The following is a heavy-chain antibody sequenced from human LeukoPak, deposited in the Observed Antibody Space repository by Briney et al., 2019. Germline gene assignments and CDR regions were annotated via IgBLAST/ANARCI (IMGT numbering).Heavy chain of an antibody. CDR3: AREGIGYFDY. D-gene: IGHD6-13*01. CDR1: GFTFSSYA. CDR2: ISYDGSNK. Sequence: GGSLRLSCAASGFTFSSYAMHWVRQAPGKGLEWVAVISYDGSNKYYADSVKGRFTISRDNSKNTLYLQMNSLRAEDTAVYYCAREGIGYFDYRGQGTLVTVSS. J-gene: IGHJ4*02. V-gene: IGHV3-30-3*01.